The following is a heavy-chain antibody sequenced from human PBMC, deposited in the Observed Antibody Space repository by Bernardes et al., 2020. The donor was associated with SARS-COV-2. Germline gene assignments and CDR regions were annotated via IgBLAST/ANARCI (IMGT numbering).Heavy chain of an antibody. D-gene: IGHD6-19*01. J-gene: IGHJ4*02. Sequence: GGSLRLSCAASGFTFDDYAMHWVRQAPGKGLEWVSGISWNSGSIGYADSVKGRFTISRDNAKNSLYLQMNSLRAEDTALYYCAKDNVPYSSGSLDYWGQGTLVTVSS. CDR1: GFTFDDYA. CDR2: ISWNSGSI. CDR3: AKDNVPYSSGSLDY. V-gene: IGHV3-9*01.